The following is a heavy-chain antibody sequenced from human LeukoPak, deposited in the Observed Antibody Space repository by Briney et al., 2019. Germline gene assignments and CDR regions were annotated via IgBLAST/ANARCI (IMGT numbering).Heavy chain of an antibody. D-gene: IGHD3-22*01. CDR2: ISSSGSTI. CDR1: GFTFSDYY. V-gene: IGHV3-11*04. CDR3: ARSSAYAYGP. J-gene: IGHJ5*02. Sequence: GGSLRLSCAASGFTFSDYYMSWIRQAPGKGLEWVSYISSSGSTIYYADSVKGRFTISRDNAQNSQYLQMNSLSVDDTAVYYCARSSAYAYGPWGQGTRVTVSS.